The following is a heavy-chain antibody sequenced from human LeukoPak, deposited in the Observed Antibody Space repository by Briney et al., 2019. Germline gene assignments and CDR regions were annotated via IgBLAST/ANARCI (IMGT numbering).Heavy chain of an antibody. D-gene: IGHD3-16*01. CDR2: IYTTGST. CDR1: GGSISSGSYY. CDR3: ARETSQKGAHYMDV. J-gene: IGHJ6*03. V-gene: IGHV4-61*02. Sequence: SETLSLTCTVSGGSISSGSYYWSWIRQPAGKGLEWIGRIYTTGSTNYNPSLKSRVTISVDTSKNQFSLKLSSVTAADTAVYYCARETSQKGAHYMDVWGKGTTVTISS.